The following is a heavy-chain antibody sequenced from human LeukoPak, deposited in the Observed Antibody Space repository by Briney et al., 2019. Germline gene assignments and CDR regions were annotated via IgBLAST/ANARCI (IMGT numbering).Heavy chain of an antibody. CDR3: ARDLGRNSGYDLFHH. J-gene: IGHJ1*01. D-gene: IGHD5-12*01. CDR1: GFTFSDYY. Sequence: VGALRVSCVASGFTFSDYYMTWVRQAPGEGRWWGSYIISRSDDTNYAESVKGRFTISTENAKNSLYLQMNILRTEDTPVYYRARDLGRNSGYDLFHHWGQGPLVTVSS. V-gene: IGHV3-11*05. CDR2: IISRSDDT.